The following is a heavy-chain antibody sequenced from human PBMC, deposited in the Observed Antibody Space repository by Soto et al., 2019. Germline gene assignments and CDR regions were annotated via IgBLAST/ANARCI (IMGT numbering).Heavy chain of an antibody. J-gene: IGHJ4*02. V-gene: IGHV3-48*02. CDR1: GFSFSSYS. CDR2: ISRSSSNI. CDR3: AREGHSVSYPLGDY. D-gene: IGHD1-26*01. Sequence: EVHLVESGGGLVQPGGSLRLSCAASGFSFSSYSMNWVRQAPGKGLEWVSYISRSSSNIYYADSVKGRFTISRDNAKNSLYLQMNSLRDEDTAVYYCAREGHSVSYPLGDYWGQGTLVTVSS.